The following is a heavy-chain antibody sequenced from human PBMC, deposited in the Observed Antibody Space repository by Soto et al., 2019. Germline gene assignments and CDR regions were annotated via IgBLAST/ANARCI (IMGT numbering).Heavy chain of an antibody. CDR3: ARDEGYSSSWPDY. D-gene: IGHD6-13*01. CDR1: GFTFSSYA. V-gene: IGHV3-30-3*01. Sequence: GGSLILSCAASGFTFSSYAMHWVRQAPGKGLEWVAVISYDGSNKYYADSVKGRFTISRDNSKNTLYLQMNSLRAEDTAVYYCARDEGYSSSWPDYWGQGTLVTVSS. CDR2: ISYDGSNK. J-gene: IGHJ4*02.